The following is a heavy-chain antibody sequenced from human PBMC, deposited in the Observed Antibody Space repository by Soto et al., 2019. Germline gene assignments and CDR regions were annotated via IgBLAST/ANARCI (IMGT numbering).Heavy chain of an antibody. Sequence: QVQLVESGGGVVQPGRSLRLSCAASGFSFGDYAMHWVRQAPGKGLEWVAVIWYDGSKKYYADSVKGRFNSSRDNSKKMLYLQVDSLTAADTDVYYCASAGPESGSYSTAVDNWGQGTLLSVSS. J-gene: IGHJ4*02. CDR1: GFSFGDYA. D-gene: IGHD3-10*01. V-gene: IGHV3-33*01. CDR2: IWYDGSKK. CDR3: ASAGPESGSYSTAVDN.